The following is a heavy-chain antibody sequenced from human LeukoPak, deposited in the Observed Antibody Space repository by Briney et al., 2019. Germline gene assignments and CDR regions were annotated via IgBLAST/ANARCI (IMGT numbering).Heavy chain of an antibody. CDR1: GLTVSSNY. J-gene: IGHJ4*02. V-gene: IGHV3-53*01. Sequence: AGGSLRLSCAASGLTVSSNYMSWVRQAPGKGLEWVSVIYSGGSTYYADSVKGRFTISRDNARNSLYLQMNSLRAEDTAVYYCARDLNWETYWGQGTLVTVSS. D-gene: IGHD7-27*01. CDR3: ARDLNWETY. CDR2: IYSGGST.